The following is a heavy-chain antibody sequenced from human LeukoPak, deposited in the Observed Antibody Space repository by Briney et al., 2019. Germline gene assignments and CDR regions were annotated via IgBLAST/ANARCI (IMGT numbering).Heavy chain of an antibody. CDR2: IYTSGST. Sequence: SQTLSLTCTVSGGSISSGSYYWSWIRQPAGKGLEWIGHIYTSGSTNYNPSLKSRVTISVDTSKNQFSLKLSSVTAADTAVYYCARQTVTRGISRGYFDYWGQGTLVTVSS. CDR3: ARQTVTRGISRGYFDY. D-gene: IGHD4-17*01. J-gene: IGHJ4*02. CDR1: GGSISSGSYY. V-gene: IGHV4-61*09.